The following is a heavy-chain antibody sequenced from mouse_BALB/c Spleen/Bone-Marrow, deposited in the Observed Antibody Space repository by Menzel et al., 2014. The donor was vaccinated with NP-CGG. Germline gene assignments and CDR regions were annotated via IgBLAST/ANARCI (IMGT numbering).Heavy chain of an antibody. Sequence: QLQQSGPELVKPGASVKMSCKASGYTFTSYVMHWVKQKPGQGLEWVGYINPYNDGTNYNEKFKGKATLTSDKSSSTVYMELSSLASEDSAVYYCARGGSFYDVDYWGQGSSVSVS. V-gene: IGHV1-14*01. CDR2: INPYNDGT. J-gene: IGHJ4*01. CDR1: GYTFTSYV. CDR3: ARGGSFYDVDY.